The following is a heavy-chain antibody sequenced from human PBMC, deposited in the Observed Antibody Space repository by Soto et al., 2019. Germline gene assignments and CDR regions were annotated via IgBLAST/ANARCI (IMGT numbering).Heavy chain of an antibody. Sequence: QVQLVQSGADVKKPGASVKLSCKASGYTFMHYDIGWVRQAPGQGPEWLGRISPSTGKADYPQKFQGRVTMNTDTSTTTACIEMKSLRPDDTALYYCARGQTKWLNDAYDLWGQGTMVTVSS. D-gene: IGHD2-8*01. J-gene: IGHJ3*01. CDR2: ISPSTGKA. CDR1: GYTFMHYD. V-gene: IGHV1-18*01. CDR3: ARGQTKWLNDAYDL.